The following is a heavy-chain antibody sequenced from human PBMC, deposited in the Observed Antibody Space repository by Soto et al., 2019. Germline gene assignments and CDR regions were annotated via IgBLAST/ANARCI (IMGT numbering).Heavy chain of an antibody. D-gene: IGHD1-26*01. CDR2: ISGDGSST. V-gene: IGHV3-74*01. J-gene: IGHJ4*02. Sequence: EVQLEESGGGLVQPGGSLRLSCAASGFTFSIYWMHWVRQDPGKGLEWVSRISGDGSSTSNADPVKGRFTISRDNAKNTLHLEMNSLRVEDTAIYYCARESMWAPDYWGQGTLVAVSS. CDR3: ARESMWAPDY. CDR1: GFTFSIYW.